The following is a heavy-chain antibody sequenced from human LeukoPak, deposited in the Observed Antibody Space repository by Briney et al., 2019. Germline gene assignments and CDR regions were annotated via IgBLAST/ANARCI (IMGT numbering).Heavy chain of an antibody. D-gene: IGHD1-26*01. V-gene: IGHV3-21*01. Sequence: PGGSLRLSCAASGVAFSSHYMTWVRQAPGKGLEWVSSISSSSSYIYYADSVKGRFTISRDNAKNSLYLQMNSLRAEDTAVYYCARGELAYWGQGTLVTVSS. CDR2: ISSSSSYI. CDR3: ARGELAY. CDR1: GVAFSSHY. J-gene: IGHJ4*02.